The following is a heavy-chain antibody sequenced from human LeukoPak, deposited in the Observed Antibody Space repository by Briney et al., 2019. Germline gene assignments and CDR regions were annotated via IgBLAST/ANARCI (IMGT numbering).Heavy chain of an antibody. D-gene: IGHD6-19*01. CDR1: GGTFSSYA. J-gene: IGHJ4*02. V-gene: IGHV1-69*05. CDR3: ARDQYSSGWYGDY. CDR2: IIPIFGTA. Sequence: SVKVSCKASGGTFSSYAISWLRQAPGQGLEWMGGIIPIFGTANYAQKFQGRVTITTDGSTSTAYMELSSLRSEDTAVYYCARDQYSSGWYGDYWGQGTLVTVSS.